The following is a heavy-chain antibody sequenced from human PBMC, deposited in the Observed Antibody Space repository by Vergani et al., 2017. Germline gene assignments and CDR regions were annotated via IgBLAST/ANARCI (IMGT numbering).Heavy chain of an antibody. D-gene: IGHD6-13*01. CDR3: AKDRGSSTWWGWFDP. CDR2: IQYDGSNK. J-gene: IGHJ5*02. Sequence: QVQLVESGGGVVQPGGSLRLSCAASGFTFSSYGMHWVRQAPGKGLEWVAFIQYDGSNKYYADSVKGRFTISRDNSKNTLYLQMNSLRTEDTAVYYCAKDRGSSTWWGWFDPWGQGTLVTVSS. V-gene: IGHV3-30*02. CDR1: GFTFSSYG.